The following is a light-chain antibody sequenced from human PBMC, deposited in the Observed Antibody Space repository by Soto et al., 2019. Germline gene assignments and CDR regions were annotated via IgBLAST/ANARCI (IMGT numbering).Light chain of an antibody. Sequence: EIVLTQSPGTLSLSPGERATLSCRASQSVSSSYLAWYQQKPGQAPRLLMYGASYRATGIPDRFSGSGSGTDFTLTISRLEPEDFVVYYCQQYDASPTFGQGTKAEIK. CDR1: QSVSSSY. J-gene: IGKJ1*01. CDR2: GAS. CDR3: QQYDASPT. V-gene: IGKV3-20*01.